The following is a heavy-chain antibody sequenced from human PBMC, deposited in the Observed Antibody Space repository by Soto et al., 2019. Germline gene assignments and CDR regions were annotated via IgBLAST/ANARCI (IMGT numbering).Heavy chain of an antibody. J-gene: IGHJ1*01. Sequence: SETLSLTCTVSGGSISSYYWSWIRQPPGKGLEWIGYIYYSGSADYSPSLKSRVTISVDTSKNQFSLKLSSVTAADTAVYYCARLGTGPAAISSWGQGTLVTVS. CDR1: GGSISSYY. V-gene: IGHV4-59*08. CDR3: ARLGTGPAAISS. D-gene: IGHD2-2*01. CDR2: IYYSGSA.